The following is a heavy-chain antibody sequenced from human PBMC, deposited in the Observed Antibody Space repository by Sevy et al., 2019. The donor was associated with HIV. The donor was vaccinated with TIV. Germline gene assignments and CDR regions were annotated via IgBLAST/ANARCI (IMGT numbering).Heavy chain of an antibody. CDR1: GFTFSNAW. J-gene: IGHJ2*01. Sequence: GGSLRLSCAASGFTFSNAWMSWVRQAPGKGLEWVGRIKTKTVGETTDYAAPVKGRFTISRDDSKSTLYLQMNSLKTEDTAVNYCATAIWCSVDNCYHWFFDLWGRGTQVTVSS. V-gene: IGHV3-15*01. CDR2: IKTKTVGETT. D-gene: IGHD2-15*01. CDR3: ATAIWCSVDNCYHWFFDL.